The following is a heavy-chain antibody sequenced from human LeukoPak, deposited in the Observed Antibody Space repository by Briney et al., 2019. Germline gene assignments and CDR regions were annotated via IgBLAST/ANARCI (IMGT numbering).Heavy chain of an antibody. J-gene: IGHJ6*03. Sequence: PGGSLRLSCAASGFTFSDYYMSWIRQAPGKGLEWVSYISSSGSTIYYADSVKGRFTISRDNAKNSLYLQMNSLRAEDTAVYYCARYGFVVVVAARNYYYYYMDVWGKGTTVTVSS. D-gene: IGHD2-15*01. CDR3: ARYGFVVVVAARNYYYYYMDV. CDR1: GFTFSDYY. CDR2: ISSSGSTI. V-gene: IGHV3-11*04.